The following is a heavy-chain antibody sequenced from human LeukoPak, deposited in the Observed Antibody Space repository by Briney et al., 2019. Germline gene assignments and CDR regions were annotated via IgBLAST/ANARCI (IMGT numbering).Heavy chain of an antibody. D-gene: IGHD6-19*01. J-gene: IGHJ4*02. V-gene: IGHV3-23*01. Sequence: GGSLRLSCAASGFTFSSYAMSWVRQAPGKGREWVSAISGSGGSTYYADSVKGRFTISRDNSKNTLYLQMNSLRAEDTAVYYCAKDKSIAVAGTEDYWGQGTLVTVSS. CDR1: GFTFSSYA. CDR3: AKDKSIAVAGTEDY. CDR2: ISGSGGST.